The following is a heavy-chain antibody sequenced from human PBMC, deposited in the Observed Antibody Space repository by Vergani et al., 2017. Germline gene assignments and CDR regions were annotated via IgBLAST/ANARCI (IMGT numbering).Heavy chain of an antibody. D-gene: IGHD3-22*01. V-gene: IGHV3-23*01. J-gene: IGHJ3*01. Sequence: EVQLLESGGGLVQPGGSLRLSCAASGFTFSSYVMSWVRQAPGKGLEWVSAISGSGGSTYYADSVKGRFTISRDNSKNTLYLQMNSLRAEDTAVYYCAKSAASMIVVVINARWDAFDLWGQGTMVTVSS. CDR1: GFTFSSYV. CDR2: ISGSGGST. CDR3: AKSAASMIVVVINARWDAFDL.